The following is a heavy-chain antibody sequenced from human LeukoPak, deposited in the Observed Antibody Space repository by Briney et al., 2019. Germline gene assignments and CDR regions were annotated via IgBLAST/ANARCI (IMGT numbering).Heavy chain of an antibody. CDR2: INPNSGGT. CDR1: GYTFTGYY. Sequence: GASVKVSCKASGYTFTGYYMHWVRQAPGQGLEWMGWINPNSGGTKYAQKFQGRVTMTRDTSISTAYMELSRLRSDDTAVYYCARGLSRSCNYYYYGMDVWGQGTTVTVSS. V-gene: IGHV1-2*02. CDR3: ARGLSRSCNYYYYGMDV. J-gene: IGHJ6*02. D-gene: IGHD1-26*01.